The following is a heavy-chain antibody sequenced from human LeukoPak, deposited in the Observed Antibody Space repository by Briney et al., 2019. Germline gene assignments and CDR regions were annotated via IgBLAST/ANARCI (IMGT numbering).Heavy chain of an antibody. V-gene: IGHV3-23*01. J-gene: IGHJ4*02. CDR1: GFTFSSYA. CDR2: ISGSGGST. Sequence: GGSLRLSCAASGFTFSSYAMSWVRQAPGKGLEWVSAISGSGGSTYYADSVKGRFTISRDHSKNTLYLQMNSLRAEDTAVYYCAKVDVYGDSLSSGLDYFDYWGQGTLVTVSS. CDR3: AKVDVYGDSLSSGLDYFDY. D-gene: IGHD4-17*01.